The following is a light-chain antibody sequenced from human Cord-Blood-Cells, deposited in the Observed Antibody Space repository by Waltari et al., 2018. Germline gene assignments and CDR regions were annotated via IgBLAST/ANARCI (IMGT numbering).Light chain of an antibody. CDR1: SSDVGGYNY. J-gene: IGLJ3*02. V-gene: IGLV2-11*01. CDR2: EGS. CDR3: CSYAGSYTWV. Sequence: QSALTQPRSVSGSPGQSVTISCTGTSSDVGGYNYVSWYQQHPGKAPKLMIYEGSKRPSGVPDRFSGSKSGTTASLTISGLQAEDEADYYCCSYAGSYTWVFGGGTKLTVL.